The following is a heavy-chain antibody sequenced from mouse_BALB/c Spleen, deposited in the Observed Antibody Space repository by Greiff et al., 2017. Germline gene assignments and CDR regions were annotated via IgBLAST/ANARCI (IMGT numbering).Heavy chain of an antibody. CDR2: IRSKSNNYAT. V-gene: IGHV10-3*03. CDR1: GFTFNTYA. CDR3: VREHAPYWYFDV. Sequence: EVQRVESGGGLVQPKGSLKLSCAASGFTFNTYAMHWVCQAPGKGLEWVARIRSKSNNYATYYADSVKDRFTISRDDSQSMLYLQMNNLKTEDTAMYYCVREHAPYWYFDVWGAGTTVTVSS. J-gene: IGHJ1*01.